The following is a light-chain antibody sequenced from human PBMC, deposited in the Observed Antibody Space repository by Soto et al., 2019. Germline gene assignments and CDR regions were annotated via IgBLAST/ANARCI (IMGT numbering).Light chain of an antibody. J-gene: IGKJ1*01. V-gene: IGKV1-12*01. CDR2: GAS. CDR3: QQTSAFPRT. Sequence: DIQMSQSPSSVSASVGDRLTITCRARRDISNSLAWYQQTPGKAPKLLLRGASSLHRGVPSRFSGRGAGTEFTLTISSLQPEDFATYYCQQTSAFPRTFGQGTKVDVK. CDR1: RDISNS.